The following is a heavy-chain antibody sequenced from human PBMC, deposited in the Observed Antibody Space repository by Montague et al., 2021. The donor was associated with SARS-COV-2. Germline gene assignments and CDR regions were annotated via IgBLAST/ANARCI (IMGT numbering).Heavy chain of an antibody. J-gene: IGHJ4*02. Sequence: SETLSLTCTVSGGSINNYYWGWIRQPPGKALEYIAYISEIGSTHRNPALKSRVTISVDPSRNQFYLDVNSVTAADTAVYYCARLQGGRRLMYYWGQGTLVTVPS. CDR3: ARLQGGRRLMYY. D-gene: IGHD5-12*01. CDR2: ISEIGST. CDR1: GGSINNYY. V-gene: IGHV4-59*01.